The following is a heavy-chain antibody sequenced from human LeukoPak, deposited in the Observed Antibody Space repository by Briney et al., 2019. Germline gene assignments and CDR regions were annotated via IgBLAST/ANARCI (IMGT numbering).Heavy chain of an antibody. V-gene: IGHV1-69*01. CDR2: IIPIFGTA. CDR1: GGTFSSYA. Sequence: ASVKVSCKASGGTFSSYAISWVRQAPGQGLEWMGGIIPIFGTANYAQKFQGRVTITPDESTSTAYMELSSLRSEDTAVYYCARDSQYSSGWYEHYYYMDVWGKGTTVTVSS. D-gene: IGHD6-19*01. J-gene: IGHJ6*03. CDR3: ARDSQYSSGWYEHYYYMDV.